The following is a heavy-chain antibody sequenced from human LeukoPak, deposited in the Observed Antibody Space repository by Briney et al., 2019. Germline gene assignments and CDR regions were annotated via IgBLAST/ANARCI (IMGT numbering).Heavy chain of an antibody. Sequence: PGGSLRLSCAASGFTFSSYWMHWVRQAPGKGLVWVSRINIDGSSTSYADSVKGRFTISRDNAKNTLYLQMNSLRAEDTAVYYCARSGSYSFDCWGQGTLVTVSS. V-gene: IGHV3-74*01. CDR2: INIDGSST. J-gene: IGHJ5*01. CDR1: GFTFSSYW. CDR3: ARSGSYSFDC. D-gene: IGHD1-26*01.